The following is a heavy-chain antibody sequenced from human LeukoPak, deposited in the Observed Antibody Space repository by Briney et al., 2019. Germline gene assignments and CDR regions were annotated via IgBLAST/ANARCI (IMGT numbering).Heavy chain of an antibody. CDR3: ARAGSAWSFDY. V-gene: IGHV4-59*01. Sequence: SETLSLTCTVSGGSISSYYWSWIRQPPGKGLEWIGYIYYSGNTNYSPSLKSRLTISIDTSKNHFSLKLSSVTAADTAVYYCARAGSAWSFDYWGQGTLVTVSS. CDR2: IYYSGNT. CDR1: GGSISSYY. D-gene: IGHD6-19*01. J-gene: IGHJ4*02.